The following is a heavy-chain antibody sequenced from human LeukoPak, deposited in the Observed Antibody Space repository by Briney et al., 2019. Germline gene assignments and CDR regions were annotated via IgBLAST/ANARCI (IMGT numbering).Heavy chain of an antibody. J-gene: IGHJ4*02. CDR3: ARDGRYTSGWSFDY. CDR2: INPFGGDT. V-gene: IGHV1-46*01. CDR1: GYTXSSYY. D-gene: IGHD6-19*01. Sequence: GASVKVSCKASGYTXSSYYIHWVRQAPGQGLEWMGIINPFGGDTTYAQRFQGRVTLTSDTSTSTVDVELTSLRYEDTAVYYCARDGRYTSGWSFDYWGQGTLVTVSS.